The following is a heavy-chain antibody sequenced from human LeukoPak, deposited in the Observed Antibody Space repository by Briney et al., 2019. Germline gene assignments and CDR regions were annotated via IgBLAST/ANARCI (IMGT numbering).Heavy chain of an antibody. CDR3: ARDRAGYNCNQPRMDYYYYGMDV. D-gene: IGHD1-20*01. CDR1: GYTFTSYG. CDR2: ISAYNGNT. V-gene: IGHV1-18*01. J-gene: IGHJ6*02. Sequence: GASVKVSCTASGYTFTSYGISWVRQAPGQGLEWMGWISAYNGNTNYAQKLQGRVTMTTDTSTSTAYMELRSLRSDDTAVYYCARDRAGYNCNQPRMDYYYYGMDVWGQGTTVTVSS.